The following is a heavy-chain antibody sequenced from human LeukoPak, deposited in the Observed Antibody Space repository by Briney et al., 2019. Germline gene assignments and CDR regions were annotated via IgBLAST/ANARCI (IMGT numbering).Heavy chain of an antibody. CDR3: AREITVTRGFDY. CDR1: GFTFSSYG. CDR2: ISYDGSNK. J-gene: IGHJ4*02. Sequence: GGSLRLSCAASGFTFSSYGMHWVRQAPGKGLEWVAVISYDGSNKYYADSVKGRFTISRDNSKNTLYLQMNSLRAEDTAVYYCAREITVTRGFDYWGQGTLVTVSS. V-gene: IGHV3-30*03. D-gene: IGHD4-17*01.